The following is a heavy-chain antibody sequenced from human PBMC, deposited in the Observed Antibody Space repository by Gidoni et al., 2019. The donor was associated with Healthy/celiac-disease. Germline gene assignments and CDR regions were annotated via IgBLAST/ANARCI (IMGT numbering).Heavy chain of an antibody. Sequence: QITLKESGHTLVKPTQTLTLTCTFSGFSLSTSGVGVGWIRQPPGKALEWLALIYWDDDKRYSPSLKSRLTITKDTSKNQVVLTMTNMDPVDTATYYCAHRLIGVSTFDYWGQGTLVTVSS. V-gene: IGHV2-5*02. CDR1: GFSLSTSGVG. D-gene: IGHD3-10*01. J-gene: IGHJ4*02. CDR2: IYWDDDK. CDR3: AHRLIGVSTFDY.